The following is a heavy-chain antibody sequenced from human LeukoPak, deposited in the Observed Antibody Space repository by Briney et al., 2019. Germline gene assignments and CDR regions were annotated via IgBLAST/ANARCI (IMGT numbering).Heavy chain of an antibody. CDR1: GYTLSSHV. CDR3: ARGYGSYYDYYMDV. V-gene: IGHV1-8*01. CDR2: MNPNSGNT. Sequence: ASVKVSRLPSGYTLSSHVINWVRPATGRGLEWMGWMNPNSGNTGYAQKFQGRVTMTRNTSISTAYRELSSLRSEDTAVYFCARGYGSYYDYYMDVWGKGTPVTVSS. J-gene: IGHJ6*03. D-gene: IGHD1-26*01.